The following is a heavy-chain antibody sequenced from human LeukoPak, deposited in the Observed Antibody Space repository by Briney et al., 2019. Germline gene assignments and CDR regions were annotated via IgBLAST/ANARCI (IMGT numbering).Heavy chain of an antibody. V-gene: IGHV4-59*01. CDR3: ARDRDSSGLRDFDL. CDR1: GGSINSYY. CDR2: IYYSGNT. Sequence: SETLSLTCTVSGGSINSYYWSWIRQPPGKGLEWIGHIYYSGNTNYNPSLKSRVSISIDTSKNQLSLQLSSVTAADTAVYYCARDRDSSGLRDFDLWGRGTLVTVSA. D-gene: IGHD3-22*01. J-gene: IGHJ2*01.